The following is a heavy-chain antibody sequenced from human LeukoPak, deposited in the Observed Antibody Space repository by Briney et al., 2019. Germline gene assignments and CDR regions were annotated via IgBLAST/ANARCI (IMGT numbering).Heavy chain of an antibody. CDR1: GFTFSSYS. CDR2: ISSSSSYI. CDR3: ARDKSQSLAFYFFDY. J-gene: IGHJ4*02. Sequence: PGGSLRLSCAASGFTFSSYSMNWVRQAPGKGLEWFSSISSSSSYIYYADSVKGRFTISRDNAKNSLYLQMNSLRAEDTAVYYCARDKSQSLAFYFFDYWGQGTLVTVSS. D-gene: IGHD3-3*02. V-gene: IGHV3-21*01.